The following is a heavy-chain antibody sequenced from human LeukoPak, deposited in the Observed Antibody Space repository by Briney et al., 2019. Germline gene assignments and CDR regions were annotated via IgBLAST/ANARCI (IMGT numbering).Heavy chain of an antibody. V-gene: IGHV3-30*18. J-gene: IGHJ4*02. CDR1: GFTFSSYG. CDR2: ISYDGSNK. D-gene: IGHD2-2*01. Sequence: GGSLRLSCAASGFTFSSYGMHWVRQAPGKGLEWVAVISYDGSNKYYADSVKGRFTISRDNSKNTLYLQMNSLRAEDTAVYYCAKDSHPLAVVVPAATDYWGQGTLVTVSS. CDR3: AKDSHPLAVVVPAATDY.